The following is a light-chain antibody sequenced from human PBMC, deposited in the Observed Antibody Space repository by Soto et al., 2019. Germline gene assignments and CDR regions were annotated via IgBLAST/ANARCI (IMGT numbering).Light chain of an antibody. CDR1: SSDVGGYKY. V-gene: IGLV2-8*01. CDR3: SSYAGSNNVL. CDR2: EVS. J-gene: IGLJ2*01. Sequence: QSALTQPPSASGSPGQSVTISCTGTSSDVGGYKYVSWHQQHPGKAPKVIIYEVSKRPSGVPDRFSGSKSGNTASLTVSGIQAEDEADYYCSSYAGSNNVLFGGGTKLTVL.